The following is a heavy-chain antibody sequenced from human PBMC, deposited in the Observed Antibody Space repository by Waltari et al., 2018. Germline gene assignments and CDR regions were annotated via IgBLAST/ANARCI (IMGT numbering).Heavy chain of an antibody. Sequence: EAQLVESGGGLVKPGGSLRLSCAASEFTFSASTMTWVRQTPGKGLEWVSSIGSRADYIHYADSVQGRFIISRDNAKNSLFLQMSSLRAEDTAVYYCARGDPFDTRPDLGWYIDLWGRGTLVTVSS. CDR3: ARGDPFDTRPDLGWYIDL. CDR2: IGSRADYI. J-gene: IGHJ2*01. D-gene: IGHD5-18*01. V-gene: IGHV3-21*01. CDR1: EFTFSAST.